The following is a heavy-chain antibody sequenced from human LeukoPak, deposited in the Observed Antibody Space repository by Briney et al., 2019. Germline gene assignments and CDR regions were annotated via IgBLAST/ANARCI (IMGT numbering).Heavy chain of an antibody. D-gene: IGHD6-13*01. CDR2: ISKSGSTI. CDR3: ARAAGTEAFDI. CDR1: GFTFSDYY. J-gene: IGHJ3*02. Sequence: GGSLRLSCAASGFTFSDYYMSWIRQAPGKGLEWVSYISKSGSTIFYADSVKGRFTISRDNAKNSLYLQMNSLRAEDSAVYYCARAAGTEAFDIGGQGTMVTVSS. V-gene: IGHV3-11*01.